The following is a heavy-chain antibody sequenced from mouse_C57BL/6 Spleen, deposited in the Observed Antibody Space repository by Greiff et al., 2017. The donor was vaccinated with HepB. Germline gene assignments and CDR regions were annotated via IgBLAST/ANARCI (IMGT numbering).Heavy chain of an antibody. CDR3: ARERDYGKGFDY. CDR1: GYTFTDYY. J-gene: IGHJ2*01. D-gene: IGHD1-1*01. Sequence: VQLQQSGPELVKPGASVKISCKASGYTFTDYYMNWVKQSHGKSLEWIGDINPNNGGTSYNQKFKGKATLTVDKSSSTAYMELRSLTSEDSAVYYCARERDYGKGFDYWGQGTTLTVSS. CDR2: INPNNGGT. V-gene: IGHV1-26*01.